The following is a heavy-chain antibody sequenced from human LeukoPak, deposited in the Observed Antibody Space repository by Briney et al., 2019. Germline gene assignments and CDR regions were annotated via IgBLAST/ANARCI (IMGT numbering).Heavy chain of an antibody. V-gene: IGHV1-69*13. Sequence: ASVKVSCKASGGTFSSYAISWVRQAPGQGLEWMGGIIPIFGTANYAQKFQGRVTITADESTSTAYMELSSLRSEDTAVYYCARLDYYGSGSFHYMDVWGKGTTVTISS. CDR1: GGTFSSYA. CDR3: ARLDYYGSGSFHYMDV. D-gene: IGHD3-10*01. CDR2: IIPIFGTA. J-gene: IGHJ6*03.